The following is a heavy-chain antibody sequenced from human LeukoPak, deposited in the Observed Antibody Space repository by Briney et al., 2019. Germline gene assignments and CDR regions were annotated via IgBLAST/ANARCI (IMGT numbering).Heavy chain of an antibody. CDR1: GFTFSSYA. Sequence: GGSLRLSCAASGFTFSSYAMSWVRQAPGKGLEWVSSISSSSSYIYYADSVKGRFTISRDNAKNSLYLQMNSLRAEDTAVYYCARWNVSSYDYWGQGTQVTVSS. CDR3: ARWNVSSYDY. CDR2: ISSSSSYI. D-gene: IGHD6-13*01. J-gene: IGHJ4*02. V-gene: IGHV3-21*01.